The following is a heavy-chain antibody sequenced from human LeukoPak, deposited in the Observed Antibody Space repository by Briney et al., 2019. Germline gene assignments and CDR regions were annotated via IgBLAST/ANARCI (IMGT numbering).Heavy chain of an antibody. D-gene: IGHD2-2*01. CDR3: ARARAIVPAPLGY. J-gene: IGHJ4*02. V-gene: IGHV1-2*02. Sequence: ASVKVSCKASGYTFTGYYMHWVRQAPGQGLEWMGWINPNSGGTNYAQKFQGRVTMTRDTSISTAYMELSRLRSDDTAVYYCARARAIVPAPLGYWGQGTLVTV. CDR1: GYTFTGYY. CDR2: INPNSGGT.